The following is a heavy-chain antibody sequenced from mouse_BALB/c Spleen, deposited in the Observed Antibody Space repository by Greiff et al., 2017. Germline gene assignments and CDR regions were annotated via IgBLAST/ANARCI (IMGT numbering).Heavy chain of an antibody. J-gene: IGHJ3*01. CDR1: GYSITSDYA. Sequence: EVQLQQSGPGLVKPSQSLSLTCTVTGYSITSDYAWNWIRQFPGNKLEWMGYISYSGSTSYNPSLKSRISITRDTSKNQFFLQLNSVTTEDTATYYCATGTWFAYWGQGTLVTVSA. CDR2: ISYSGST. V-gene: IGHV3-2*02. CDR3: ATGTWFAY. D-gene: IGHD4-1*01.